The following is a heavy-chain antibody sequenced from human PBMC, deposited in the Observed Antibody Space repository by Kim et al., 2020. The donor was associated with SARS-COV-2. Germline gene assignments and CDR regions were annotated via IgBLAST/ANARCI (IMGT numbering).Heavy chain of an antibody. CDR3: ARDFGDYSSGYSYFDY. CDR2: INPNSGGT. D-gene: IGHD3-22*01. Sequence: ASVKVSCKASGYTFTGYYMHWVRQAPGQGLEWMGWINPNSGGTNYAQKFQGRVTMTRDTSISTAYMELSRLRSDDTAVYYCARDFGDYSSGYSYFDYWGQGTLVTVSS. J-gene: IGHJ4*02. CDR1: GYTFTGYY. V-gene: IGHV1-2*02.